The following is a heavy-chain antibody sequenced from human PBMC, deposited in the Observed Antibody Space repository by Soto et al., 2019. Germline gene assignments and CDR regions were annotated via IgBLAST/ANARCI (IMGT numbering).Heavy chain of an antibody. D-gene: IGHD3-22*01. J-gene: IGHJ5*02. CDR3: ARGPPGVVINPAWFDP. Sequence: QVQLQQWGAGLLKPSETLSLTCAVYGGSFSGYYWSWIRQPPGKGLEWIGEINHSGSTNYNPSLKSRVTISVDTSKNQFSLKLSSVTAADTAVYYCARGPPGVVINPAWFDPWGQGTLVTVSS. V-gene: IGHV4-34*01. CDR2: INHSGST. CDR1: GGSFSGYY.